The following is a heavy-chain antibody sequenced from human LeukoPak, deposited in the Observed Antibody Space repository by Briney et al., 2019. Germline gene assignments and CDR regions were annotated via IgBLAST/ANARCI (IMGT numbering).Heavy chain of an antibody. CDR2: IYYSGST. CDR1: GGSISSYY. V-gene: IGHV4-59*01. J-gene: IGHJ4*02. D-gene: IGHD3-22*01. CDR3: AIYDSSSRSFDY. Sequence: SETLSLTCTVSGGSISSYYWSWIRQPPGKGLEWIGYIYYSGSTNYNPSLKSRVTISVDTSKNQFSLRLSSVTPADTAMYYCAIYDSSSRSFDYWGQGTLVTVSS.